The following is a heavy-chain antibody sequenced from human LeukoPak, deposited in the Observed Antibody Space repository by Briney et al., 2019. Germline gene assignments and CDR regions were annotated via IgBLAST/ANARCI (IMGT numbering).Heavy chain of an antibody. CDR3: TTVDYGDAFDI. CDR1: GFTFSNAW. V-gene: IGHV3-15*01. J-gene: IGHJ3*02. D-gene: IGHD4-17*01. CDR2: IKSKTDGGTT. Sequence: GGSLRLSCAASGFTFSNAWMSWARQAPGKGLEWVGLIKSKTDGGTTDYAAPLKGRFTISRDDLKNMLYLQMNSLKTEDTAVYYCTTVDYGDAFDIWGQGTMVTVSS.